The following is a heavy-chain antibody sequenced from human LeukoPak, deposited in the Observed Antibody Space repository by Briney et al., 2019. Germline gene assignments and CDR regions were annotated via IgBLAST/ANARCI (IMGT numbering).Heavy chain of an antibody. Sequence: GASVKVSCKVSGYTLTELSMHWVRQAPGKGLEWRGGFDPEDGETIYAQKFQSRVTMTEDTSTDTAYMELSSLRSEDTAVYYCARGTKRVGSGSYPPDYWGQGTLVTVSS. CDR2: FDPEDGET. CDR1: GYTLTELS. J-gene: IGHJ4*02. CDR3: ARGTKRVGSGSYPPDY. D-gene: IGHD3-10*01. V-gene: IGHV1-24*01.